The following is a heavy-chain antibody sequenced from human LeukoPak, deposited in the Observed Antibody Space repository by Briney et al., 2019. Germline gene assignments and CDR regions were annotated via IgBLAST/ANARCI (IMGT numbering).Heavy chain of an antibody. J-gene: IGHJ5*02. CDR1: GDSSSTYY. Sequence: SETLSLTYTVSGDSSSTYYWSWIRQPAGKGLEWIGLIYTSGSTNYNPSLKSRVTMSIDTSKNQFSLKLSSVTAADTAVYYCAREFSSWGQGTLVTVSS. CDR2: IYTSGST. V-gene: IGHV4-4*07. CDR3: AREFSS.